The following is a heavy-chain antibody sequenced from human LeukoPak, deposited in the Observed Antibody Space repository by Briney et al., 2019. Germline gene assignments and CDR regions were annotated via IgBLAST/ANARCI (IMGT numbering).Heavy chain of an antibody. CDR1: GYTFTGYY. D-gene: IGHD3-22*01. CDR2: INPNSGGT. V-gene: IGHV1-2*02. J-gene: IGHJ4*02. Sequence: ASVKVSCKASGYTFTGYYMHWVRQAPGQGLEWMGWINPNSGGTNYAQKFQGRVTMTRDTSISTAYMELSRLRSDDTAVYYCARDYLGDSSGFFDYWGQGTLVTVSS. CDR3: ARDYLGDSSGFFDY.